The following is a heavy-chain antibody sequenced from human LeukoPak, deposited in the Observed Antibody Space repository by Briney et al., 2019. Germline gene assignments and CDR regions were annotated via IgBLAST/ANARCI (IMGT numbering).Heavy chain of an antibody. Sequence: ASVKVSCKASGYTFISHYMHWVRQAPGQGLEWMGVINPSGGSTGYAQKFQGRVTMTRDPSTSTVYMELSSLISEDTAVYYCARGGLYCSSTSCPSSEYWGQGTLVTVSS. CDR2: INPSGGST. V-gene: IGHV1-46*01. CDR1: GYTFISHY. J-gene: IGHJ4*02. D-gene: IGHD2-2*01. CDR3: ARGGLYCSSTSCPSSEY.